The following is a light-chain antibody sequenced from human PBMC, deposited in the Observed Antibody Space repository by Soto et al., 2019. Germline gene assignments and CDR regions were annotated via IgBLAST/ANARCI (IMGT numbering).Light chain of an antibody. V-gene: IGKV3-11*01. CDR1: QSVGVY. J-gene: IGKJ4*01. CDR3: QQRDIWHPLT. CDR2: DAT. Sequence: VLTQSPATLSLSPGERATLFCKASQSVGVYMGWFQQKPGQAPRVLIYDATNRAGGVPARFSGSGSGTDFTLPISSLEAADSAVYYCQQRDIWHPLTFGGGTKLEIK.